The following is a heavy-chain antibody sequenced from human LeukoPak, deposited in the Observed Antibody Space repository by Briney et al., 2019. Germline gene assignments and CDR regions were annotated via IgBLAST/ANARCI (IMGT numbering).Heavy chain of an antibody. CDR1: GYTFTGYY. D-gene: IGHD6-13*01. J-gene: IGHJ6*03. CDR3: ARDLRNRRIAAAGNYMDV. Sequence: GASVKVSCKASGYTFTGYYMHWVRQAPGQGLEWMGWINPNSGGTNYAQKFQGRVTMTRDTSISTAYMELSRLRSDDTAVYYCARDLRNRRIAAAGNYMDVWGKGTTVTVPS. CDR2: INPNSGGT. V-gene: IGHV1-2*02.